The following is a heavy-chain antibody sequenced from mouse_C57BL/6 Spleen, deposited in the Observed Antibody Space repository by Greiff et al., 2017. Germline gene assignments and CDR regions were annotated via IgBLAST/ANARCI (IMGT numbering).Heavy chain of an antibody. V-gene: IGHV1-66*01. CDR2: IYPGSGNT. D-gene: IGHD1-1*01. Sequence: QVQLQQSGPELVKPGASVKISCKASGYSFTSYYIHWVKQRPGQGLEWIGWIYPGSGNTKYNEKFKGKATLTADTSSSTAYMQLSSLTSEDSAVYYWAKDTTVVADWYFDVWGTGTTVTVSS. CDR1: GYSFTSYY. J-gene: IGHJ1*03. CDR3: AKDTTVVADWYFDV.